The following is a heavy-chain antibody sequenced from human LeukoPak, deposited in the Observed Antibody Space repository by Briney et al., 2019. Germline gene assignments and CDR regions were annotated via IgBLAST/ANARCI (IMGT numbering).Heavy chain of an antibody. CDR1: GGTFSSYA. J-gene: IGHJ3*02. D-gene: IGHD2-2*02. V-gene: IGHV1-69*04. CDR2: IIPILGIA. Sequence: AASVKVSCKASGGTFSSYAISWVRQAPGQGLEWMGRIIPILGIANYAQKLQGRVTMTTDTSTSTAYMELRSLRSDDTAVYYCARVEGRDTIVVPAAIAAFDIWGQGTMVTVSS. CDR3: ARVEGRDTIVVPAAIAAFDI.